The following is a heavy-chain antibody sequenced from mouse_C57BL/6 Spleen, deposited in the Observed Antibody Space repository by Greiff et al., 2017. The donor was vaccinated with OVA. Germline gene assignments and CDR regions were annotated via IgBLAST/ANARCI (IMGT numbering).Heavy chain of an antibody. J-gene: IGHJ1*03. Sequence: EVQVVESGGGLVKPGGSLKLSCAASGFTFSDYGMHWVRQAPEKGLEWVAYISSGSSTIYYADTVKGRFTISRDNAKHTLFLQMTSLRSEDTAMYYCAKEDYYGSSGYFDVWGTGTTVTVSS. V-gene: IGHV5-17*01. D-gene: IGHD1-1*01. CDR1: GFTFSDYG. CDR3: AKEDYYGSSGYFDV. CDR2: ISSGSSTI.